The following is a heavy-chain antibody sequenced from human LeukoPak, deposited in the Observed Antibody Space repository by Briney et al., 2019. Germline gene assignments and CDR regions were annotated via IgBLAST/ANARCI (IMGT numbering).Heavy chain of an antibody. CDR3: ARATFGEWLLDY. Sequence: GGSLRLSCAAPGFTFSDYYTTWIRQSPAKGLEWVSYISGGGTTYYADSVKGRFYISRDNANNSLYLQMNSLRGDDTAVYYCARATFGEWLLDYWGQGTLVTVSS. J-gene: IGHJ4*02. CDR1: GFTFSDYY. CDR2: ISGGGTT. V-gene: IGHV3-11*01. D-gene: IGHD3-10*01.